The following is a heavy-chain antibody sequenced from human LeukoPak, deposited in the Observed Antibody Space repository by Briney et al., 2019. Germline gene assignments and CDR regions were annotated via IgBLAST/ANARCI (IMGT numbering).Heavy chain of an antibody. D-gene: IGHD3-22*01. CDR3: ARYLVGSGSYYSSDC. CDR1: GLTFSCNY. J-gene: IGHJ4*02. V-gene: IGHV3-53*01. Sequence: PGGSLRLSCAPSGLTFSCNYMSWLRQAPGKGREWVSVMYSGGSTYYSDPVKARFTISRDSYKNTLYLQTSSLRAEDTAVYYCARYLVGSGSYYSSDCWGQGTLVTVSS. CDR2: MYSGGST.